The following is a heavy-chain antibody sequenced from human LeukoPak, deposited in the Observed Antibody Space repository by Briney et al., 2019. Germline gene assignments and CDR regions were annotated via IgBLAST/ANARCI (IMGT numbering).Heavy chain of an antibody. CDR1: GGTFSSYA. CDR3: ARVDIVATTDNWFDP. V-gene: IGHV1-69*13. D-gene: IGHD5-12*01. Sequence: GASVKVSCKASGGTFSSYAISWVRQAPGQGLEWMGGIIPIFGTANYAQKFQGRVTITADESTSTAYMELSSLRSEDTAVCYCARVDIVATTDNWFDPWGQGTLVTVSS. CDR2: IIPIFGTA. J-gene: IGHJ5*02.